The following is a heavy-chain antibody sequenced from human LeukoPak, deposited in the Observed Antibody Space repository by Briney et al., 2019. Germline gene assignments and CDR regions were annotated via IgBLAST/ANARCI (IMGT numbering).Heavy chain of an antibody. Sequence: GGSLRPSCAASGFTFSSYSMNWVRLAPGKGLEWVSYISSSSSNIYYADSVKGRFAISRDNAKNSLYLQLDSLRAEDTAVYYCARGNWWIGYFQHWGQGTLVTVSS. D-gene: IGHD2-8*02. CDR3: ARGNWWIGYFQH. CDR1: GFTFSSYS. CDR2: ISSSSSNI. V-gene: IGHV3-48*04. J-gene: IGHJ1*01.